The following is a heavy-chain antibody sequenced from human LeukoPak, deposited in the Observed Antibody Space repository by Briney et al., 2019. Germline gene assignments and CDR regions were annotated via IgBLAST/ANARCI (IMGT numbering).Heavy chain of an antibody. CDR2: INPIFGTA. J-gene: IGHJ4*02. V-gene: IGHV1-69*13. Sequence: SVKVSCKASGGTFSSYAISWVRQAPGQGLEWMGGINPIFGTANYAQKFQGRVTITADESTSTAYMELSSLRSEDTAVYYCARAGDGRYYFDYWGQGTLVTVSS. CDR3: ARAGDGRYYFDY. D-gene: IGHD4-17*01. CDR1: GGTFSSYA.